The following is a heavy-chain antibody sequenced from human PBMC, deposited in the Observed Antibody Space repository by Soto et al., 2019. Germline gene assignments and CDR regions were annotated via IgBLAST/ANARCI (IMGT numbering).Heavy chain of an antibody. V-gene: IGHV3-7*01. Sequence: GGSLRLSCAASGFTFSSYWMSWVRQAPGKGLEWVANIKQDGSEKYYVDSVKGRFTISRDNAKNSLYLQMNSLRAEDTAVYYCASEVVVAATPFFDYWGQGTLVTVSS. CDR1: GFTFSSYW. CDR3: ASEVVVAATPFFDY. J-gene: IGHJ4*02. D-gene: IGHD2-15*01. CDR2: IKQDGSEK.